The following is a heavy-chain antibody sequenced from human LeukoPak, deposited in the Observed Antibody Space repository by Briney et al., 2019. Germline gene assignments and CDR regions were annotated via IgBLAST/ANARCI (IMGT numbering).Heavy chain of an antibody. D-gene: IGHD3-10*01. CDR1: GGSFSGYY. J-gene: IGHJ3*02. CDR3: ARGVRGVIPDDAFDI. Sequence: PSETLSLTCAVYGGSFSGYYWSWIRQPPGKGLEWIGEINHSGSTNYNPSLKSRVTISVDKSKNQFSLKLSSVTAADTAVYYCARGVRGVIPDDAFDIWGQGTMVTVSS. V-gene: IGHV4-34*01. CDR2: INHSGST.